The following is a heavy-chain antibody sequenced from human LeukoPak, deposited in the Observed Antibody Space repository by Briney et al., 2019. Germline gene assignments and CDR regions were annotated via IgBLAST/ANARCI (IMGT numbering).Heavy chain of an antibody. D-gene: IGHD1-26*01. V-gene: IGHV3-53*01. CDR3: AKDSREWELLMAYFQH. J-gene: IGHJ1*01. CDR1: GFTVGTSY. Sequence: TGGSLRLSCAASGFTVGTSYMTWVRQAPGKGLEWVSVTYSGGTTYYADSVKGRFTISRDSSKNTLYLQMNSLRAEDTAVYYCAKDSREWELLMAYFQHWGQGALVTVSS. CDR2: TYSGGTT.